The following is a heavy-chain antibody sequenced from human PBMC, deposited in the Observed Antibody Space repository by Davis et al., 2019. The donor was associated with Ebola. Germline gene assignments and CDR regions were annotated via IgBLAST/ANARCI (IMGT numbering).Heavy chain of an antibody. Sequence: GGSLSLSCAASGFTFSSYAMSWVRQAPGKGLKWVSSMSSDSNYIYYADSVKGRFTISRDHDKNSLYLQMNSLRAEDTAVYYCVSWGYSWGQGTLVTVSS. D-gene: IGHD2-15*01. J-gene: IGHJ4*02. V-gene: IGHV3-21*01. CDR1: GFTFSSYA. CDR2: MSSDSNYI. CDR3: VSWGYS.